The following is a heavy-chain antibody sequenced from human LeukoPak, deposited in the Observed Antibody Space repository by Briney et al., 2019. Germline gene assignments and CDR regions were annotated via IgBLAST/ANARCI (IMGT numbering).Heavy chain of an antibody. CDR2: ISIDGTNK. CDR3: ARDQDGPFDY. CDR1: GFTFSTYA. D-gene: IGHD2-15*01. Sequence: PGGSLRLSCAASGFTFSTYAMHWVRQAPGKGLEWVALISIDGTNKYYADSVKGRFAISRDNSKNTLFLEINSLRTEDTAVYYCARDQDGPFDYWGQGTLVTVSS. V-gene: IGHV3-30*09. J-gene: IGHJ4*02.